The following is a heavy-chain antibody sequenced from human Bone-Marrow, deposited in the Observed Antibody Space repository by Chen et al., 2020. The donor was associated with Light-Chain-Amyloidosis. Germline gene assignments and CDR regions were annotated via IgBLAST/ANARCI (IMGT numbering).Heavy chain of an antibody. CDR2: IYPGDSHT. D-gene: IGHD1-26*01. CDR1: GYTFDNFW. CDR3: ARREGTYLCRFTKLDP. Sequence: EVQLAQSKAQVKKPGESLKISCKGSGYTFDNFWIGWVRQKPGKGLEWMGIIYPGDSHTTYSPSFEGQVTISVDKPNRTAVLRWRSLKASDSAMYYCARREGTYLCRFTKLDPWGQGTLVTVSS. V-gene: IGHV5-51*01. J-gene: IGHJ5*02.